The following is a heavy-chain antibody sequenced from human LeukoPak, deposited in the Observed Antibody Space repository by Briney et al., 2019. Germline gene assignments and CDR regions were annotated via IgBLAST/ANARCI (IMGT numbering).Heavy chain of an antibody. D-gene: IGHD6-25*01. V-gene: IGHV4-34*01. CDR3: ARQSTIAAAKIDP. CDR2: IYYRGNT. CDR1: GGSFSGYY. Sequence: SETLSLTCAVYGGSFSGYYWGWIRQPPGRGLEWIGNIYYRGNTFYSPSLKSRVTVSVDTSKDQFSLKLNSVTAADTAIYYCARQSTIAAAKIDPWGQGSLVTVSS. J-gene: IGHJ5*02.